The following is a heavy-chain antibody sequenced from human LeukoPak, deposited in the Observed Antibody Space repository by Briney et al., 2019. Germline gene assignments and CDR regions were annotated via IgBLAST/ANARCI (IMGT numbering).Heavy chain of an antibody. Sequence: AASVKVSCKASGYTFTSYYMHWVRQAPGQGLEWMGIINPSGGSTSYAQKFQGRVTMTRDTSTSTAYMELRSLRSDDTAVYYCARDPSGYQSDYFDYWGQGTLVTVSS. V-gene: IGHV1-46*01. D-gene: IGHD3-3*01. CDR3: ARDPSGYQSDYFDY. CDR2: INPSGGST. CDR1: GYTFTSYY. J-gene: IGHJ4*02.